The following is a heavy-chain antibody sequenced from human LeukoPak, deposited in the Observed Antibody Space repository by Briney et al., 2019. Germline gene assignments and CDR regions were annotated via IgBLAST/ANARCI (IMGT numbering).Heavy chain of an antibody. Sequence: PGTSLRLSCATSGFTFRTTGVHWVRQAPGKGLEWVALMSSDGIKTYYADSVKGRFTVSRDSSKDILYLQMNSLRDDDTAMYYCAKDHAGSGRAFEYWGQGTRVTVSS. CDR1: GFTFRTTG. V-gene: IGHV3-30*04. J-gene: IGHJ4*02. D-gene: IGHD3-10*01. CDR2: MSSDGIKT. CDR3: AKDHAGSGRAFEY.